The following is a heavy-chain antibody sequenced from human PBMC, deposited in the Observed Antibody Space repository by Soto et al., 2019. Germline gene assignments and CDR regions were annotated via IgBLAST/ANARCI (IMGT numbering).Heavy chain of an antibody. CDR2: IMPIFGTA. CDR1: GGTFSRHA. CDR3: ARGWGYDSNDYYYAY. Sequence: QVQLVQSGAEVRKPGSSVKVSCKASGGTFSRHAISWVRQAPGQGLGWMGGIMPIFGTANHAQKFQGRVTIIADESTSTVYMELSSLRSEDTAMYYCARGWGYDSNDYYYAYWGQGTLVIVSS. V-gene: IGHV1-69*01. J-gene: IGHJ1*01. D-gene: IGHD3-22*01.